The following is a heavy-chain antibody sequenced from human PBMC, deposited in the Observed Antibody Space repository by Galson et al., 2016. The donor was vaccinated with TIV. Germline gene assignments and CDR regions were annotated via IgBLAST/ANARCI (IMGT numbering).Heavy chain of an antibody. CDR1: GFTFSDYA. Sequence: SLRLSCAASGFTFSDYAMNWVRQAPGKGLEWVSVISGSGGTTYYADSVKGRFTVSRDNSKNTLYVQMNSLRAEDTAVYYCAKGYEGFNDAFDIWGRGTMVTVSS. J-gene: IGHJ3*02. V-gene: IGHV3-23*01. CDR2: ISGSGGTT. D-gene: IGHD5-18*01. CDR3: AKGYEGFNDAFDI.